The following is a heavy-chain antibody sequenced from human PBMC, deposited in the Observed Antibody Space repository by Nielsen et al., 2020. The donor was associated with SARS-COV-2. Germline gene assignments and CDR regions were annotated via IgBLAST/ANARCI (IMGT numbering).Heavy chain of an antibody. CDR2: IHRSGST. Sequence: WIRQPPGKGLEWIGEIHRSGSTNYNPSLKSRVTISVDGSKNQLSLTVRSVTAADTAVYYCARGRSTVIPSPVLGLGPYYYSFYMDVWGRGTTVTVSS. D-gene: IGHD2-8*02. V-gene: IGHV4-4*02. J-gene: IGHJ6*03. CDR3: ARGRSTVIPSPVLGLGPYYYSFYMDV.